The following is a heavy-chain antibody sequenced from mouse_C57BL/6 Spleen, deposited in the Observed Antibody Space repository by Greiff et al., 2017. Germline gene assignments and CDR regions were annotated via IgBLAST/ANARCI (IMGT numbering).Heavy chain of an antibody. D-gene: IGHD2-1*01. J-gene: IGHJ3*01. CDR1: GFNIKDYY. Sequence: EVQRVESGAELVKPGASVKLSCTASGFNIKDYYMHWVKQRTEQGLEWIGRIDPEDGETKYAPKFQGKATITADTSSNTAYLQLSSLTSEDTAVYYCALNYGNYVGFAYWGQGTLVTVSA. CDR2: IDPEDGET. V-gene: IGHV14-2*01. CDR3: ALNYGNYVGFAY.